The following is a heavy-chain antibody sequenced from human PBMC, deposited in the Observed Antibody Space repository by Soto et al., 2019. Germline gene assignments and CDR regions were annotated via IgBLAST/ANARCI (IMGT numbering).Heavy chain of an antibody. CDR2: ISYDGSNK. Sequence: QVQLVESGGGVVQPGRSLRLSCAASGFTFSSYAMHWVRQAPGKGLEWVAVISYDGSNKYYADSVKGRFTISSDNSKNTLYLQMNSLRAEDTALYYCASEQLAILRGVLDYWGQGTLVTVSS. CDR3: ASEQLAILRGVLDY. CDR1: GFTFSSYA. D-gene: IGHD1-1*01. J-gene: IGHJ4*02. V-gene: IGHV3-30-3*01.